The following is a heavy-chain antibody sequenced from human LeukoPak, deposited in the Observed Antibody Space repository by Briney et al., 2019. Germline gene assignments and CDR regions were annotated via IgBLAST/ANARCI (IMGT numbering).Heavy chain of an antibody. CDR1: GFTFSDYY. V-gene: IGHV3-11*01. CDR3: ASSLAYCGGDCYAHY. CDR2: ISSSGSTI. D-gene: IGHD2-21*02. Sequence: GGSLRLSCAASGFTFSDYYMSWIRQAPGKGLEWVSYISSSGSTIYYADSVKGRFTISRDNAKNSLYLQMNSLRVEDTAVYYCASSLAYCGGDCYAHYWGQGTLVTVSS. J-gene: IGHJ4*02.